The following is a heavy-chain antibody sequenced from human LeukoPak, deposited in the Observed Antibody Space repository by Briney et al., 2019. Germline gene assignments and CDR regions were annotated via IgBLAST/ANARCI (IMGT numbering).Heavy chain of an antibody. J-gene: IGHJ5*02. CDR1: GYTFTSYY. D-gene: IGHD4-23*01. Sequence: GASVKVSCKASGYTFTSYYMHWVRQAPGQGLEWMGIINPSGGSTSYAQKFQGRVTMTRDTSTSTVYMELSSLRSEDTAVYYCARDGETHDYGGINWFDPWGQGTLVTVSS. CDR2: INPSGGST. CDR3: ARDGETHDYGGINWFDP. V-gene: IGHV1-46*01.